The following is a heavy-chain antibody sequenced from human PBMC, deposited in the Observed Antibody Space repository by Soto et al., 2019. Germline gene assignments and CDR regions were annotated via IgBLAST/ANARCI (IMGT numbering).Heavy chain of an antibody. D-gene: IGHD2-15*01. CDR1: GGSFSGYI. V-gene: IGHV4-34*01. CDR3: ARGGYCSGGSCYWDAFDI. CDR2: INHSGSS. Sequence: SETLSLTCDVYGGSFSGYIWTWIRHPTGKGLKWNGKINHSGSSNFNPSLKSRVIISVHTSNSQFSLELSSVTAADTAVYYCARGGYCSGGSCYWDAFDIWGQGTMVT. J-gene: IGHJ3*02.